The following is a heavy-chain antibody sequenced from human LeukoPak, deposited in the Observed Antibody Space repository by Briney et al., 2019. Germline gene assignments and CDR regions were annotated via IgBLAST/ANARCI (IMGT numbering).Heavy chain of an antibody. J-gene: IGHJ4*02. CDR2: ISSSSSYI. Sequence: GGSLRLSCAAPGFTFSSYSMNWVRQAPGKGLEWVSSISSSSSYIYYADSVKGRFTISRDNAKNSLYLQTNSLRAEDTAVYYCARDKWEQSPNFDYWGQGTLVTVSS. D-gene: IGHD1-26*01. CDR3: ARDKWEQSPNFDY. V-gene: IGHV3-21*01. CDR1: GFTFSSYS.